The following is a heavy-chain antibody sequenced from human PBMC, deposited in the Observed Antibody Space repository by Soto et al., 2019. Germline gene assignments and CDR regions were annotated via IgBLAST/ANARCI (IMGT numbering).Heavy chain of an antibody. V-gene: IGHV1-2*04. CDR2: INPNSGGT. J-gene: IGHJ6*03. Sequence: GASVKVSCKASGYTFTGYYMHWVRQTPGQGLEWMGWINPNSGGTNYAQKFQGWVTMTRDTSISTAYMELSRLRSDDTAVYYCAREGGRYCSCGSCPDRGYYMYGWGQGSTVPVSS. CDR3: AREGGRYCSCGSCPDRGYYMYG. D-gene: IGHD2-15*01. CDR1: GYTFTGYY.